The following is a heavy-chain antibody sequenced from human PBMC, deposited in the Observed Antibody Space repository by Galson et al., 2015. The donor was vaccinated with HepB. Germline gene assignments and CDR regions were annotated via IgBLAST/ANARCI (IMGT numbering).Heavy chain of an antibody. CDR3: AKEGDNFDLWSAHY. CDR1: GFTFSSYA. J-gene: IGHJ4*02. Sequence: SLRLSCAASGFTFSSYAMTWVRQVPGKGLEWVSAITVTGSTTYYADSVKGRFLISRDNSRNTLYLHMDSLRAEDTAIYYCAKEGDNFDLWSAHYWGQGTLVTVSS. CDR2: ITVTGSTT. D-gene: IGHD3-3*01. V-gene: IGHV3-23*01.